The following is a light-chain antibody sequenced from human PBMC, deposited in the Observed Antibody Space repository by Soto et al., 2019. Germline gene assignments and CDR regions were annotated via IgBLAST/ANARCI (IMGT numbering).Light chain of an antibody. CDR2: GAL. Sequence: EIVMTQSPGTLSLSPGERATLSCSASQSASSSSLAWYQQKPGQAPRLLIYGALSRATGIPDRFSGSGSGTDFTLTISRLEPEDFAVYYCQQRSNWPRTFGQGTRLEIK. CDR3: QQRSNWPRT. J-gene: IGKJ5*01. V-gene: IGKV3D-20*02. CDR1: QSASSSS.